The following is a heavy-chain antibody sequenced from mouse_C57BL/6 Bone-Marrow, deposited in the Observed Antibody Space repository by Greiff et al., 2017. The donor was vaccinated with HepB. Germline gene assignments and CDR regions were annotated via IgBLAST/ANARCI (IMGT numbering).Heavy chain of an antibody. V-gene: IGHV5-12*01. CDR1: GFLFSAYY. D-gene: IGHD2-12*01. Sequence: EVQVVESGGGLVQLGGPLNPSCPAPGFLFSAYYMYWVRQTPEKRLEWVAYISNGGGSPYYPDTVKGRFTISRDNAKNTLYLQMSRLKSEDTAMYYCARHYYTWFAYWGQGTLVTVSA. CDR3: ARHYYTWFAY. J-gene: IGHJ3*01. CDR2: ISNGGGSP.